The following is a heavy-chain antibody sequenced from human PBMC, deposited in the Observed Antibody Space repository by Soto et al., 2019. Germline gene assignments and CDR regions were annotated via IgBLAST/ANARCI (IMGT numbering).Heavy chain of an antibody. J-gene: IGHJ4*02. D-gene: IGHD2-2*01. CDR2: ISPYNGDT. V-gene: IGHV1-18*01. CDR1: GYSFTNYD. CDR3: ARDCTSTSCDHYFAE. Sequence: ASVKVSCKASGYSFTNYDISWVRQAPGQGLEWMGWISPYNGDTNYAQKLQGRVTMTTDTSTSTAYMELRSLRSDDTAVYYCARDCTSTSCDHYFAEWGQGTLVTVSS.